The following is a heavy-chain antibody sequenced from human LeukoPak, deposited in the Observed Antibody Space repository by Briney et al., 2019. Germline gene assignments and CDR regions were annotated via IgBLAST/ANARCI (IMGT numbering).Heavy chain of an antibody. Sequence: GGSLRLSCAASGFTFSSYAMSWVRQVPGKGLERVSAISGSGGSTYYADSVKGRFTISRDNSKNTLYLQMNRLRAEDTAVYYCAKVLRGYTYGLIDYWGQGTLVTVSS. CDR1: GFTFSSYA. D-gene: IGHD5-18*01. V-gene: IGHV3-23*01. CDR2: ISGSGGST. CDR3: AKVLRGYTYGLIDY. J-gene: IGHJ4*02.